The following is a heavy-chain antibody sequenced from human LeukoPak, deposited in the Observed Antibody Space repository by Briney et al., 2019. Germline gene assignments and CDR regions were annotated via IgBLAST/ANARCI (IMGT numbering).Heavy chain of an antibody. J-gene: IGHJ4*02. D-gene: IGHD4/OR15-4a*01. V-gene: IGHV1-2*02. CDR2: INPNSGGT. Sequence: ASVKVSCKASGYTFTGYYMHWVRQAPGQGLEWMGWINPNSGGTNSAQKFQGRVTMTSDTSISTAYMELSRLRSDGTALYYCARAPRMVITPIYFDYWGQGTLVTVSS. CDR1: GYTFTGYY. CDR3: ARAPRMVITPIYFDY.